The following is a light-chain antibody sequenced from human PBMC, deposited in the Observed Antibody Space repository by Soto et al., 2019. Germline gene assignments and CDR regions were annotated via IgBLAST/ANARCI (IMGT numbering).Light chain of an antibody. CDR1: QSVSSN. V-gene: IGKV3-15*01. CDR3: QQYNNWPLT. CDR2: GAS. J-gene: IGKJ4*01. Sequence: EIMMTQSPATLSVYPGERATLSCRASQSVSSNLAWYQQKPGQAPRLLIYGASTRATGIPARFSGSGSGTEFTLTISSLQSEDFAVYYCQQYNNWPLTFGGGSKVDVK.